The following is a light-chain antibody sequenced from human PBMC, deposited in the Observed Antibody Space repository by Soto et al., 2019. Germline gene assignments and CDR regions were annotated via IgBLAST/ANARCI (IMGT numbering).Light chain of an antibody. V-gene: IGKV1-16*02. Sequence: DIQKTQSPSSLSASVGDRVIITCRASHDIGNKIAWFQQKPGKGPKSLIYDASILESGVPSKFSGGRSATDFTLTISNLRPEDFATYYCQQYHVYPLTFGGGTKLEIK. J-gene: IGKJ4*01. CDR2: DAS. CDR1: HDIGNK. CDR3: QQYHVYPLT.